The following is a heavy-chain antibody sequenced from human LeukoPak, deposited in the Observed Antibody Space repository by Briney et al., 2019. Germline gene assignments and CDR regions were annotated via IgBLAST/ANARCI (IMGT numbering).Heavy chain of an antibody. CDR1: GYTFTGYY. CDR3: ARDGMWMGWPMIDY. J-gene: IGHJ4*02. CDR2: INPNSGNT. V-gene: IGHV1-18*04. Sequence: ASVKVSCKASGYTFTGYYMHWVRQAPGQGLEWMGWINPNSGNTNYAQKLQGRVTMTTDTSTSTAYMELRSLRSDDTAVYYCARDGMWMGWPMIDYWGQGTLVTVSS. D-gene: IGHD3-22*01.